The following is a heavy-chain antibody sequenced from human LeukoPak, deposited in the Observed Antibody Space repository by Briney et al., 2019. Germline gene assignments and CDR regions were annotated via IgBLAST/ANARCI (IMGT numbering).Heavy chain of an antibody. D-gene: IGHD2-2*02. CDR2: IKQDGSEK. Sequence: PGGSLRLSCAASGLTFSSYWMSWVRQAPGKGLEWVANIKQDGSEKYYVDSVKGRFTISRDNAKNSLYLQMNSLRAEDTAVYYCARATYCSSTSCYKGNAFDIWGQGTMVTVSS. V-gene: IGHV3-7*01. CDR3: ARATYCSSTSCYKGNAFDI. CDR1: GLTFSSYW. J-gene: IGHJ3*02.